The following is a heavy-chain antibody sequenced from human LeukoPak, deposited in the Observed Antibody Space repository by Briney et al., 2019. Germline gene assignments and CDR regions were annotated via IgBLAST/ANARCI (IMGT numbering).Heavy chain of an antibody. D-gene: IGHD3-22*01. CDR3: AREGSVYYDSSGYCYYFDY. Sequence: GASVKVSCKASGYTFTSYGISWVRQAPGQGLEWMGWISTYNVNTKYAQKFQGRVTMTTDTSTSTAYMELRSLRSDDTAVYYCAREGSVYYDSSGYCYYFDYWGQGTLVTVSS. V-gene: IGHV1-18*01. CDR1: GYTFTSYG. CDR2: ISTYNVNT. J-gene: IGHJ4*02.